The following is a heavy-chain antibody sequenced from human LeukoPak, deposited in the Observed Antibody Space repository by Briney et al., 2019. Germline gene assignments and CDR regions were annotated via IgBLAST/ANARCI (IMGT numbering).Heavy chain of an antibody. CDR2: ISTGTYI. CDR3: TREQDREAAATVVGDY. CDR1: GFTFSRFE. Sequence: GSLRLSCVASGFTFSRFEMNWVRQAPGKGLEWISHISTGTYIAYTDSVKGRFTISRDNAKNSLYLQMNSLRAEDTAVYYCTREQDREAAATVVGDYWGQGTLVTVSS. J-gene: IGHJ4*02. D-gene: IGHD4-23*01. V-gene: IGHV3-48*03.